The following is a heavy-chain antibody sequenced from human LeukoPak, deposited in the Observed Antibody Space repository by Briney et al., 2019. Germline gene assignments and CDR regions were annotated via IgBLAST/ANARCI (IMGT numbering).Heavy chain of an antibody. CDR2: INPNSGGT. D-gene: IGHD1-26*01. CDR1: GYTFTGYY. J-gene: IGHJ4*02. Sequence: APVKVSCKASGYTFTGYYMHWVRQAPGQGLEWMGWINPNSGGTNYAQKFQGRVTMTRDTSISTAYMELSRLRSDDTAVYYCARDTLTLVGATGFDYWGQGTLVTVSS. CDR3: ARDTLTLVGATGFDY. V-gene: IGHV1-2*02.